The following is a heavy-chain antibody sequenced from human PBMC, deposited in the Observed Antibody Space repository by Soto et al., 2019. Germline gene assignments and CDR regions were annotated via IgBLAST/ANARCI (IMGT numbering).Heavy chain of an antibody. CDR3: ARLPRTLDS. Sequence: LRLSCVGSGFTFSDNHMSWVRQAPGRGLEWVANINSDGSDNYYVDSVKGRFTISRDNARNSLYLQMNSLRVEDTAVYYCARLPRTLDSWGQGVLVTVSS. CDR1: GFTFSDNH. V-gene: IGHV3-7*01. J-gene: IGHJ4*02. CDR2: INSDGSDN.